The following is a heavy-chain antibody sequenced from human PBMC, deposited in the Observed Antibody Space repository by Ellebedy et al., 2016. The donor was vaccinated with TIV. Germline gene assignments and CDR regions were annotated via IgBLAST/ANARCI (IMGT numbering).Heavy chain of an antibody. V-gene: IGHV5-51*01. Sequence: GGSLRLSCKGSGYDFFGYWIGWVRQMPEKGLEWVGIIYPDDSRTRYSPSFQGQVTISADKSISTAYLQWSSLRASDTAMYYCARHVTGDDYFDYWGQGTLVTVSS. CDR3: ARHVTGDDYFDY. D-gene: IGHD7-27*01. J-gene: IGHJ4*02. CDR2: IYPDDSRT. CDR1: GYDFFGYW.